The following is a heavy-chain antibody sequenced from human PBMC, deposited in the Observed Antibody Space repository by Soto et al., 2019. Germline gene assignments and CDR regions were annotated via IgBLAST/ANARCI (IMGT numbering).Heavy chain of an antibody. V-gene: IGHV3-64*01. J-gene: IGHJ6*03. CDR1: GFTFSNYA. CDR3: ARREQSDYYYMDV. CDR2: ISSNGVGT. D-gene: IGHD6-19*01. Sequence: EVQLVESGGGLVQPGGSLRLSCAASGFTFSNYAMDWVRQAPGKVLEYVSGISSNGVGTYYANSVKDRFIISRDNSKNTLYLQMGSLRAEDMAVYYCARREQSDYYYMDVWGKGTSVTVSS.